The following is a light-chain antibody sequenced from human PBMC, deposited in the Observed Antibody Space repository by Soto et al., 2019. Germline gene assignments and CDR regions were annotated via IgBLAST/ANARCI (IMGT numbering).Light chain of an antibody. CDR2: DVS. J-gene: IGLJ2*01. CDR3: CSYAGSYTSDVV. Sequence: ALTQPRSVSGSPGQSVTISCTGTSSDVGGYNYVSWYQQHPGKAPKLMIYDVSKRPSGVPDRFSGSKSGNTASLTISGLQAEDEADYYCCSYAGSYTSDVVFGGGTKVTVL. V-gene: IGLV2-11*01. CDR1: SSDVGGYNY.